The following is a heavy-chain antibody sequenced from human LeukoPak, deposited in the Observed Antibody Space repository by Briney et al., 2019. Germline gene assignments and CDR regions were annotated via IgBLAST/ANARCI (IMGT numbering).Heavy chain of an antibody. CDR2: INHSGST. J-gene: IGHJ6*03. CDR3: ARGVSSSWSFYYYYYMDV. Sequence: SETLSLTCAVYGGSISGYYWSWIRQPPGKGLEWIGEINHSGSTNYNPSLKSRVTISVDTSKNQFSLKLSSVTAADTAVYYCARGVSSSWSFYYYYYMDVWGKGTTVTVSS. CDR1: GGSISGYY. D-gene: IGHD6-6*01. V-gene: IGHV4-34*01.